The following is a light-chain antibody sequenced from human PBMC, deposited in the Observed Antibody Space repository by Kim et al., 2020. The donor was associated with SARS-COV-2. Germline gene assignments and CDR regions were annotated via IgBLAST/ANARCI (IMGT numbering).Light chain of an antibody. CDR2: DIN. CDR3: LLTYNGIRL. CDR1: AGAVTSGHY. Sequence: QAVVTQEPSLTVSPGGTVTLTCGSSAGAVTSGHYPYWFQQKPGQAPRTLIYDINNRNAWTPARFSGSLPGGKAALTLSGAQPEDEDDYFCLLTYNGIRLFGGGTQLTVL. J-gene: IGLJ2*01. V-gene: IGLV7-46*01.